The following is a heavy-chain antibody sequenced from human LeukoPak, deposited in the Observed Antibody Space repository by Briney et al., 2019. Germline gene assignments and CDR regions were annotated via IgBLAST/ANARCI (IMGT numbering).Heavy chain of an antibody. CDR1: GFTFSSYA. Sequence: GGSLRLSCSASGFTFSSYAMHWVRQAPGKGLEYVSAISSNGGSTYYADSVKGRFTISRDNSKNTLYLQMNSLRAEDTAVYYCARDSSSYYFDYWGQGTLVTVSS. V-gene: IGHV3-64*04. J-gene: IGHJ4*02. CDR2: ISSNGGST. CDR3: ARDSSSYYFDY. D-gene: IGHD6-6*01.